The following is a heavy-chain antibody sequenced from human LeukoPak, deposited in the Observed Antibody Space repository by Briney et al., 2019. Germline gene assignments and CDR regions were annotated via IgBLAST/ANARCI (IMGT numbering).Heavy chain of an antibody. CDR2: INWNGRIT. CDR1: GFTFDDYA. CDR3: ARGSVQLWLRDTYYYMDV. V-gene: IGHV3-20*04. Sequence: GESLRLSCAASGFTFDDYAMNWVRQVPGRGLEWVSGINWNGRITEYADSVKDRFTISRQNTKNSLYLYMNNLGGEDTALYFCARGSVQLWLRDTYYYMDVWGKGTRSPSP. J-gene: IGHJ6*03. D-gene: IGHD5-18*01.